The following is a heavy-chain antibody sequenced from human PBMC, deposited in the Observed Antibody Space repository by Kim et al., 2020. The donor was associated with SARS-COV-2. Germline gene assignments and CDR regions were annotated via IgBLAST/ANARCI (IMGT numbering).Heavy chain of an antibody. V-gene: IGHV3-11*05. CDR1: GFTFSDYY. D-gene: IGHD3-3*02. J-gene: IGHJ6*02. CDR2: ISSSSSYT. Sequence: GGSLRLSCAASGFTFSDYYMSWIRQAPGKGLEWVSYISSSSSYTNYADSVKGRFTISRDNAKNSLYLQMNSLRAEDTAVYYCASEGRIGGMDAWGQGTTVTVSS. CDR3: ASEGRIGGMDA.